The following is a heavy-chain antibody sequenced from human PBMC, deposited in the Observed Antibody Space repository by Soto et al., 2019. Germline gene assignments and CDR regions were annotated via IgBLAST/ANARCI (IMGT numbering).Heavy chain of an antibody. CDR2: IYWDDDK. J-gene: IGHJ3*02. D-gene: IGHD3-9*01. V-gene: IGHV2-5*02. CDR3: AHPYYDILTGIVGAFDI. CDR1: GFSLSTVGVG. Sequence: SGPRLVNPTQTLTLTCTFSGFSLSTVGVGVGWIRQPPGKALEWLALIYWDDDKRYSPSLKSRLTITKDTSKNQVVLTMTNMDHVDTATYYCAHPYYDILTGIVGAFDIWGQGTMVTVS.